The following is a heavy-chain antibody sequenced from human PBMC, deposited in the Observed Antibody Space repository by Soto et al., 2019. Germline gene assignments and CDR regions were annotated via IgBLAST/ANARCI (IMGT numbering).Heavy chain of an antibody. CDR3: ARGGDDLWSGYATPAPSYYYDYYGMDV. CDR1: GGTFSSYA. Sequence: QVQLVQSGAEVKKPGSSVKVSCKASGGTFSSYAISWVRQAPGQGLEWMGGIIPIFGTANYAQKFQGRVAITADESTSTAYMELSSLRSEDTAVYYCARGGDDLWSGYATPAPSYYYDYYGMDVWGQGTTVTVSS. D-gene: IGHD3-3*01. CDR2: IIPIFGTA. V-gene: IGHV1-69*01. J-gene: IGHJ6*02.